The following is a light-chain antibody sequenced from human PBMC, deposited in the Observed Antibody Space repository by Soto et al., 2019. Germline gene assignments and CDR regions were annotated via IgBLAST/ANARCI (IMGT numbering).Light chain of an antibody. CDR2: EVS. J-gene: IGLJ2*01. CDR1: SNDIGSYNF. CDR3: TSYTINSTLV. V-gene: IGLV2-14*01. Sequence: QSVLTQPASVSGSPGQSITISCTGTSNDIGSYNFVSWYQQHPGKAPQLMIYEVSNRPSGVSNRFSGSKSGNTASLTISGLLAEDEADYYCTSYTINSTLVFGGGTKLTVL.